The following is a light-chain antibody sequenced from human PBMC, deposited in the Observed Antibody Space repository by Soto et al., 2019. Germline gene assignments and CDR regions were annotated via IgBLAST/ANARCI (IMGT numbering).Light chain of an antibody. CDR2: EVS. Sequence: QSALTQFASVSGSPGQSITISCTGTSSDVGGYNYVSWYQQHPGKAPKLMIYEVSNRPSGVSNRFSGSKSGNTASLTISGLQAKDEADYYCSSYTSGSADVFGTGTKLTVL. V-gene: IGLV2-14*01. J-gene: IGLJ1*01. CDR1: SSDVGGYNY. CDR3: SSYTSGSADV.